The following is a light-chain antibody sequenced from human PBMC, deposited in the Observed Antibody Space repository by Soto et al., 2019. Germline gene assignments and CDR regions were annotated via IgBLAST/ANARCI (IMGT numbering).Light chain of an antibody. CDR1: NTDVGGYNY. Sequence: QSALTQPASVSGSPGQSITVSCTGTNTDVGGYNYVSWYQHRPGKAPRLMIYEVRNRLSGVSNRFSGSKSGNTASLTISGLQSEDEADYYCTSYTPTGALVFGSATKLTVL. CDR3: TSYTPTGALV. V-gene: IGLV2-14*01. CDR2: EVR. J-gene: IGLJ3*02.